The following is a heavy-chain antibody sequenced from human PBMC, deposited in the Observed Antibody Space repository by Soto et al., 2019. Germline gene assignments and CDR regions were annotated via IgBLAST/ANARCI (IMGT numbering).Heavy chain of an antibody. CDR2: IWYDGSNK. D-gene: IGHD6-13*01. V-gene: IGHV3-33*01. CDR1: GFTFSSYG. CDR3: ARGSIPGSSWGRGYYFDY. Sequence: GGSLRLSCAASGFTFSSYGMHWVRQAPGKGLEWVAVIWYDGSNKYYADSVKGRFTISRDNSKNMLYLQMNSLRAEDTSVYYCARGSIPGSSWGRGYYFDYWGQGTLVTVSS. J-gene: IGHJ4*02.